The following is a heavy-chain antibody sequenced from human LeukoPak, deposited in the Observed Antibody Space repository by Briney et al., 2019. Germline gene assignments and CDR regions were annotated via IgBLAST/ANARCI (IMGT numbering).Heavy chain of an antibody. Sequence: GSRSPSCALSGFTLRTVAIDWDRQAPSKGLEWEAAIWFDGTEGPDKNYADSVRGRFLISRDDSKNTLFLQMNNLRAEDTAVYYCAKEAGSGWRYFDNWGQGTLATVSS. J-gene: IGHJ4*02. CDR1: GFTLRTVA. V-gene: IGHV3-33*06. CDR2: IWFDGTEGPDK. CDR3: AKEAGSGWRYFDN. D-gene: IGHD6-19*01.